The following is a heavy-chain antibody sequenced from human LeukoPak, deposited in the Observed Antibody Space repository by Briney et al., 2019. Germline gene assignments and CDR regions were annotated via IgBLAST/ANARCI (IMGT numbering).Heavy chain of an antibody. CDR3: ARAVIAAANFDY. J-gene: IGHJ4*02. V-gene: IGHV4-39*07. CDR1: GGSISSSSYY. D-gene: IGHD6-13*01. CDR2: IYYGGSS. Sequence: SETLSLTCTVSGGSISSSSYYWGWIRQPPGKGLEWIGSIYYGGSSYYNPSLKSRVTISVDTSKNQFSLKLSSVTAADTAVYYCARAVIAAANFDYWGQGTLVTVSS.